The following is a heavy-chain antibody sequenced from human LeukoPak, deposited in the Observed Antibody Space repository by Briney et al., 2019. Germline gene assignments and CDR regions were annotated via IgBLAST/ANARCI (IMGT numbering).Heavy chain of an antibody. CDR2: IYYSGST. CDR1: GGSISNYY. Sequence: ETLSLTCTVSGGSISNYYWSWIRQPPGKGLEWVGYIYYSGSTNYNPSLKSRVTISVDTSKNQFSLKLSSVTAADTAVYYCATSGVATAHDYWGQETLVTVSS. CDR3: ATSGVATAHDY. V-gene: IGHV4-59*12. J-gene: IGHJ4*02. D-gene: IGHD5-12*01.